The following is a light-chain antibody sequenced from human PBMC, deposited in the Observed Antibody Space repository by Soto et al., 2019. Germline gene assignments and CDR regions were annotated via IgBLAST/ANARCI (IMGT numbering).Light chain of an antibody. Sequence: DIQMTQSPSSLYASVGDRVTITCRASQIIGSSLAWYQQKPGKAPKLLIYDAVSLQSGVPSRFSGSESGTELTLTISSLQPDDSATYYCQQYYRYPYTFGQGTKLEIK. V-gene: IGKV1-5*01. CDR1: QIIGSS. CDR3: QQYYRYPYT. J-gene: IGKJ2*01. CDR2: DAV.